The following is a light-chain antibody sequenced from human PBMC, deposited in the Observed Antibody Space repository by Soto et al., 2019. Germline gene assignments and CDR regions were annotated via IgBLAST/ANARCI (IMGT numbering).Light chain of an antibody. Sequence: QSALTQPASVSGSPGQSITISCTGTSSDVGSYNLVSWYQQHPGKAPKLMIYEGSKRPSGVFNRFSGSKSGNTASLTISGLQAEDEADYYCCSYAGSSTFVVFGGGTKLTVL. V-gene: IGLV2-23*03. CDR3: CSYAGSSTFVV. J-gene: IGLJ2*01. CDR1: SSDVGSYNL. CDR2: EGS.